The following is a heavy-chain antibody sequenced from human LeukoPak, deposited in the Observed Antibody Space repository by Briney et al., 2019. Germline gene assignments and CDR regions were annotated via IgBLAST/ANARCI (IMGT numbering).Heavy chain of an antibody. D-gene: IGHD3-10*01. CDR3: AKVMKGSERLTMVRGVIIKTAGLYYMDV. Sequence: GGSLRLSCAASGFTLSSYAMSWVRQAPGKGLEWVSSISASGGSTNYADSVKGRFTISRDNSKSHVYLQMNSLRAEDTAVYYCAKVMKGSERLTMVRGVIIKTAGLYYMDVWGKGTTVTVSS. J-gene: IGHJ6*03. V-gene: IGHV3-23*01. CDR2: ISASGGST. CDR1: GFTLSSYA.